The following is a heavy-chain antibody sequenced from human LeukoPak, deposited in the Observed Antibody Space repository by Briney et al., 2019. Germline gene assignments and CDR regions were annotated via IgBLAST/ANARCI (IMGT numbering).Heavy chain of an antibody. CDR2: SGGT. J-gene: IGHJ5*02. V-gene: IGHV1-2*02. CDR3: ARGVYSGGYAFDP. CDR1: GYTFTGYY. D-gene: IGHD5-12*01. Sequence: ASVKVSCKASGYTFTGYYTHWVRHAPGQGLEWMGWSGGTNYAQKFQGRVTMTSDTSISTAYMELSSLRSDDTAVYYCARGVYSGGYAFDPWGQGTLVTVSS.